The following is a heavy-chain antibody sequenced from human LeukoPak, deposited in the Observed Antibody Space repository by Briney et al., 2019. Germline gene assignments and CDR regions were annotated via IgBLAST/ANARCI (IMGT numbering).Heavy chain of an antibody. CDR3: ARDQKGWPHYYGMDV. CDR1: GGTFSSYA. V-gene: IGHV1-69*04. Sequence: ASVKVSCKASGGTFSSYAISWVQQAPGQGLEWMGRIIPIFGIANYAQKFQGRVTITADKSTSTAYMELSSLRSEDTAVYYCARDQKGWPHYYGMDVWGQGTTVTVSS. D-gene: IGHD2-15*01. CDR2: IIPIFGIA. J-gene: IGHJ6*02.